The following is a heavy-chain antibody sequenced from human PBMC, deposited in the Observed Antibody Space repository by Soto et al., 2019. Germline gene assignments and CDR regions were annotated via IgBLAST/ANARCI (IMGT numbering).Heavy chain of an antibody. CDR1: GYTFTSYG. J-gene: IGHJ3*02. CDR2: ISAYNGNT. CDR3: ARVRVSFNLGSGAFDI. Sequence: ASVKVSCKASGYTFTSYGISWVRQAPGQGLEWMGWISAYNGNTNYAQKLQGRVTMTTDTSTSTAYMELRSLRSDDTAVYYCARVRVSFNLGSGAFDIWGQGPMVTVSS. D-gene: IGHD3-10*01. V-gene: IGHV1-18*01.